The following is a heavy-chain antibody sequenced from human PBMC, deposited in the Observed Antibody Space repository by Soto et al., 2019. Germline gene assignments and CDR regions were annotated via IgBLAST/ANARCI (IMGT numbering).Heavy chain of an antibody. CDR3: AKGLGELLPVYYYYGMDV. CDR1: GFTFSSYG. CDR2: ISYDGSNK. D-gene: IGHD3-10*01. J-gene: IGHJ6*02. Sequence: GSLRLSCAASGFTFSSYGMYWVRQAPGKGLEWVAVISYDGSNKYYADSVKGRFTISRDNSKNTLYLQMNSLRAEDTAVYYCAKGLGELLPVYYYYGMDVWGQGTTVTVSS. V-gene: IGHV3-30*18.